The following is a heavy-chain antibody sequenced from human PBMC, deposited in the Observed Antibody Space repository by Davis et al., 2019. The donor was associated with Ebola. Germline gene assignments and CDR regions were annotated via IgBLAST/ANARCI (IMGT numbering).Heavy chain of an antibody. J-gene: IGHJ6*03. D-gene: IGHD4-23*01. CDR3: ARRTTYGSNSGTTAKVYYYYYMDI. Sequence: ASVKVSCKASGYTFIGYYVHWVRQAPGQGLDWLGWINPNTGATKSPQKFQGRVTMTSDTSINTAYMELSRLRPDDTAVYYCARRTTYGSNSGTTAKVYYYYYMDIWGKGTTVTVSS. CDR1: GYTFIGYY. V-gene: IGHV1-2*02. CDR2: INPNTGAT.